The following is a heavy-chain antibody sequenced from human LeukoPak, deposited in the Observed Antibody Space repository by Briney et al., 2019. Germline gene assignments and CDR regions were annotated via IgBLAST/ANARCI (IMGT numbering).Heavy chain of an antibody. D-gene: IGHD3-22*01. J-gene: IGHJ4*02. CDR1: GYTFTSYY. V-gene: IGHV1-46*01. CDR2: INPSGGST. Sequence: ASVKVSCKASGYTFTSYYMHWVRQAPGQGLERMGIINPSGGSTSYAQKFQGRVTMTRDTSTSTVYMELSSLRSEDTAVYYCARSPPITMIVVVKIDYWGQGTLVTVSS. CDR3: ARSPPITMIVVVKIDY.